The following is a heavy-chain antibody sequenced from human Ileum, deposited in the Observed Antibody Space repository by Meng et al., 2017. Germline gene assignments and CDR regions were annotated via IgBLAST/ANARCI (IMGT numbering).Heavy chain of an antibody. CDR2: ISGSGDKT. D-gene: IGHD7-27*01. CDR1: GFTFSGFA. J-gene: IGHJ3*02. V-gene: IGHV3-23*01. Sequence: VQFLEAGVGLVQPGGSLRLSCAASGFTFSGFAMRWVRQAPGKGLEWVSTISGSGDKTFYADSVKGQFTISRDNSKNTLYLQLYSLRAEDSAVYYCASRGINWGAFDIWGQGTLVTVSS. CDR3: ASRGINWGAFDI.